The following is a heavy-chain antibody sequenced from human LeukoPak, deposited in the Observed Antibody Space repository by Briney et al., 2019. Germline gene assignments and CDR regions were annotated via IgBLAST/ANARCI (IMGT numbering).Heavy chain of an antibody. CDR2: IYYSGST. V-gene: IGHV4-59*08. D-gene: IGHD2-21*01. J-gene: IGHJ5*02. CDR3: ARRQQTGGDNGLYNWFDP. CDR1: DGSSSSSS. Sequence: SETLSLTCTVSDGSSSSSSWNWLRQPPGKGLEWIGYIYYSGSTKYNPSLESRVTISVGTSKNQISLNLRSVTAADTAIYYCARRQQTGGDNGLYNWFDPWGQGILVTVSS.